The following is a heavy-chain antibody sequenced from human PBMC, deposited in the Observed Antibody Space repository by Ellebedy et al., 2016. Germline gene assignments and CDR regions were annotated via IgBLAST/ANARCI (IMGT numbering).Heavy chain of an antibody. CDR2: VFHTGTT. D-gene: IGHD6-19*01. CDR1: GGSVNSAY. Sequence: GSLRLSCNVSGGSVNSAYWNWIRRPPGKGLEWIGYVFHTGTTNYNPSLKSRVPMSVDTSKSQFSLRLTSVTAADTAVYYCAKWNGGWYAFEVWGQGTMVTVSS. CDR3: AKWNGGWYAFEV. V-gene: IGHV4-59*02. J-gene: IGHJ3*01.